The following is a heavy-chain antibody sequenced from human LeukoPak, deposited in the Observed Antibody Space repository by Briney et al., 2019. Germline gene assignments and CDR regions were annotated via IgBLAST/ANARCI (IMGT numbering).Heavy chain of an antibody. Sequence: GGSLRLSCAASGFTFSSYWTSWARQAPGKGLEWVANIKQDGSEKYYVDSVKGRFTISRDNAKNSLYLQMNSLRAEDTAVYYCARDVYSYNYWGQGTLVTVSS. D-gene: IGHD3-16*02. CDR1: GFTFSSYW. J-gene: IGHJ4*02. CDR2: IKQDGSEK. V-gene: IGHV3-7*01. CDR3: ARDVYSYNY.